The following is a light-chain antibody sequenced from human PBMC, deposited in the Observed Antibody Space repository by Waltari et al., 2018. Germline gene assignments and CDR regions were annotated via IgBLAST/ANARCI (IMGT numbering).Light chain of an antibody. Sequence: QSVLTQPPSASGTPGQRVTISCSGSSSNIGSNTVNWDQQLPGTAPKLLIYSNNQRPSGVPDRFSGSKAGTSASLAISGLQSEYEADYYCAAWDDSLNGQVFGGGTKLTVL. V-gene: IGLV1-44*01. CDR1: SSNIGSNT. J-gene: IGLJ3*02. CDR3: AAWDDSLNGQV. CDR2: SNN.